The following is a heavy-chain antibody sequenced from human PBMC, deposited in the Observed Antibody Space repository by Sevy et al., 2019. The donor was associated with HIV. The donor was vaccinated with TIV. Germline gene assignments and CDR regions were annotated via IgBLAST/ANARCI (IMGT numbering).Heavy chain of an antibody. V-gene: IGHV3-49*03. CDR2: IRRNSHEPYGGTT. J-gene: IGHJ4*02. D-gene: IGHD5-12*01. CDR1: GFTFGDYA. Sequence: GGSLRLSCTSSGFTFGDYAMSWFRQAPGKGLEWVAFIRRNSHEPYGGTTEYAASVKGRFTISRDDSKDIAYLQMYSXXXEDTAVYYCTRALATADTPEYYFDYWGQGILVTVSS. CDR3: TRALATADTPEYYFDY.